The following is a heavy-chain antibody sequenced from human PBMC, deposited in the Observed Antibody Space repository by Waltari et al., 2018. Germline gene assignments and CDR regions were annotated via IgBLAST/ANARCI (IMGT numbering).Heavy chain of an antibody. D-gene: IGHD6-6*01. Sequence: EVQLLESGGGLVQPGGSLRLSCAASGFTFSSYAMRWVRQAPGKGLEGVSAISGSGGSTYYADSVKGRFTISRDNSKNTLYLQMNSLRAEDTAVYYCAKGHSSSPTFDFDYWGQGTLVTVSS. CDR2: ISGSGGST. CDR3: AKGHSSSPTFDFDY. V-gene: IGHV3-23*01. CDR1: GFTFSSYA. J-gene: IGHJ4*02.